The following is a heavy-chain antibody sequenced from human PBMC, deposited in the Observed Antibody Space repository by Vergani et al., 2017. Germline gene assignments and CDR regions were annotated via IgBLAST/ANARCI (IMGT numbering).Heavy chain of an antibody. CDR3: ARQGPYCSGGSCYSIPFDY. CDR1: GYSFTSYW. V-gene: IGHV5-51*01. Sequence: EVQLVQSGAEVKKPGESLKISCKGSGYSFTSYWIGWVRQMPGKGLEWMGIIYPGDSDTRYSPPFQGQVTISAAKSISTAYLQWSSLKASDTAMYYCARQGPYCSGGSCYSIPFDYWGQGTLVTVSS. J-gene: IGHJ4*02. D-gene: IGHD2-15*01. CDR2: IYPGDSDT.